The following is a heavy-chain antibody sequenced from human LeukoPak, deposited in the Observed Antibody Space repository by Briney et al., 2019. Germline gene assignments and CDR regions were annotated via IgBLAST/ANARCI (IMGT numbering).Heavy chain of an antibody. V-gene: IGHV3-9*01. J-gene: IGHJ4*02. CDR2: ISWNSGSI. CDR3: TTGYSRGCQESRVY. Sequence: PGGSLRLSCADSGFTFEDYVMYWVQQAPGKGLEWVSGISWNSGSIGYADSVKGRFTISRDNAKNSLYLQMNSLRAEDTALYYCTTGYSRGCQESRVYWRQGTLVTVSS. CDR1: GFTFEDYV. D-gene: IGHD6-19*01.